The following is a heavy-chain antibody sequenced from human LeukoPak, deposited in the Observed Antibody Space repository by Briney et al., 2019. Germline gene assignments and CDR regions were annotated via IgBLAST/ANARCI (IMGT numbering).Heavy chain of an antibody. V-gene: IGHV1-2*02. CDR2: INPNSGGT. Sequence: ASVKVSFKASGYTFTDYYIHWVRQAPGQGLEWMGWINPNSGGTNYAQKFQGRVTMTRDTSISTAYMELSRLRSDDTAVYYCARDKVERTTMVRGVGFDPWGQGTLVTVSS. D-gene: IGHD3-10*01. J-gene: IGHJ5*02. CDR1: GYTFTDYY. CDR3: ARDKVERTTMVRGVGFDP.